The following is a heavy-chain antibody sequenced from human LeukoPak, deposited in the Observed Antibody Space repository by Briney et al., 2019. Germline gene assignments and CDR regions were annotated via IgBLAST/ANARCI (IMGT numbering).Heavy chain of an antibody. Sequence: SETLSLTCTVSGGSVSSGSYYWSWIRQPPGKGLEWIGYIYYSGSTNYNPSLKSRVTISVDTSKNQFSLKLSSVTAADTAVYYCARGQRTYYYDSSGYYYFDYWGQGTLVTVFS. V-gene: IGHV4-61*01. CDR2: IYYSGST. CDR3: ARGQRTYYYDSSGYYYFDY. CDR1: GGSVSSGSYY. D-gene: IGHD3-22*01. J-gene: IGHJ4*02.